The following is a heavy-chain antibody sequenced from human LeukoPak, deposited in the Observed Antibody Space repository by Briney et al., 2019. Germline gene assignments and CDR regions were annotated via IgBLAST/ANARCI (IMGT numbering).Heavy chain of an antibody. D-gene: IGHD3-22*01. J-gene: IGHJ4*02. Sequence: PGGSLRLSCAASGFTFSNAWMSWVRQAPGKGLEWVGRIKSKTDGGTTDYAAPVKGRFTISRDDSKNTLYLKMNSLKTEDTAVYYCTSMGITMIVVVSDYWGQGTLVTVSS. CDR1: GFTFSNAW. CDR3: TSMGITMIVVVSDY. CDR2: IKSKTDGGTT. V-gene: IGHV3-15*01.